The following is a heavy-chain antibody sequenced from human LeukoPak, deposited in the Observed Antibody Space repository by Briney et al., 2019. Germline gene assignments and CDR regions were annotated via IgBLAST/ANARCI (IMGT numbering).Heavy chain of an antibody. D-gene: IGHD5-18*01. CDR3: ARGGYSYDYCFDY. CDR2: IYYSGST. J-gene: IGHJ4*02. Sequence: SQTLSLTCTVSGGSISSGGYYWSWIRQHPGKGLEWIGYIYYSGSTNYNPSLKSRVTISVDASKNHFSLKLSSVTAADTAVYYCARGGYSYDYCFDYWGQGTLVTVSS. CDR1: GGSISSGGYY. V-gene: IGHV4-31*03.